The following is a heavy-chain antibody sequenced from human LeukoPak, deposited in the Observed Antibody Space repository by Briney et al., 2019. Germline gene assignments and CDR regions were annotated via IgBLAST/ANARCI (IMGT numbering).Heavy chain of an antibody. J-gene: IGHJ4*02. CDR3: ARGGAAGLPGPLRTDY. D-gene: IGHD6-13*01. V-gene: IGHV3-33*01. CDR2: IWYDGSNK. Sequence: GGSLRLSCAASGFTFSSYGMHWVRQAPGKGLEWVAVIWYDGSNKYYADSVKGRFTISRDNSKNTLYLQMNSLRAEDTAVYYCARGGAAGLPGPLRTDYWGQGTLVTVSS. CDR1: GFTFSSYG.